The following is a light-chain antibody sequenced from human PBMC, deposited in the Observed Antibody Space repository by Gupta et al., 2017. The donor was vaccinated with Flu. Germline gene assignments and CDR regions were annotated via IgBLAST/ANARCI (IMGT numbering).Light chain of an antibody. Sequence: RVTISCQGSSSKIGNTYVYCYQQRPGTAPNLLIYENNRRPSGIPDRFSGSKSGTAAALDITGLQTGEGADYYCETRDGSLSTEVFGTGTKVTVL. CDR1: SSKIGNTY. J-gene: IGLJ1*01. CDR2: ENN. V-gene: IGLV1-51*02. CDR3: ETRDGSLSTEV.